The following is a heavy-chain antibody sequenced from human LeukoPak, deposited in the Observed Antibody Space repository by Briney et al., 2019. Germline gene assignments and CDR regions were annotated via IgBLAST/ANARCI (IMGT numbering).Heavy chain of an antibody. V-gene: IGHV3-21*06. Sequence: GGSLRLSCAASGFTFSSYSMNWVRQAPGKGLDWVSSISSSSSSIYYADSMKGRFTISRDNVKNLLFLQMNSLRAEDTAIYYCARDRRGRTYGDPYWFFDLWGRGTLVSVSS. J-gene: IGHJ2*01. CDR1: GFTFSSYS. CDR3: ARDRRGRTYGDPYWFFDL. D-gene: IGHD4-17*01. CDR2: ISSSSSSI.